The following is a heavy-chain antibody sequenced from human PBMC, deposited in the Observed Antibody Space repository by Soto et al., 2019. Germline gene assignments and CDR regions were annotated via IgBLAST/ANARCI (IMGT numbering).Heavy chain of an antibody. V-gene: IGHV3-23*01. J-gene: IGHJ6*03. D-gene: IGHD3-9*01. CDR3: ARELRYFDGSPLGYMDV. CDR2: ISGSGGST. CDR1: GFTFSSYA. Sequence: GGSLRLSCAASGFTFSSYAMSWVRQAPGKGLEWVSAISGSGGSTYYADSVKGRFTISRDNSKNTLYLQMNSLRAEDTAVYYCARELRYFDGSPLGYMDVWGKGTTVTVSS.